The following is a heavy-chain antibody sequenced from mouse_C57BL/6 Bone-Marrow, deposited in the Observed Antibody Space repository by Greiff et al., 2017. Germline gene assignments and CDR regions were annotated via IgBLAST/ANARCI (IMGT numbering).Heavy chain of an antibody. CDR3: ARSGIPSAFDY. J-gene: IGHJ2*01. V-gene: IGHV1-52*01. CDR1: GYTFTSYW. CDR2: IDPSDSET. Sequence: QVQLQQPGAELVRPGSSVKLSCKASGYTFTSYWMHWVKQRPIQGLEWIGNIDPSDSETHYNQKFKDKATLTVDKSSSTAYMQLSSLTSEDSAVYSCARSGIPSAFDYWGQGTTLTDSS. D-gene: IGHD1-1*01.